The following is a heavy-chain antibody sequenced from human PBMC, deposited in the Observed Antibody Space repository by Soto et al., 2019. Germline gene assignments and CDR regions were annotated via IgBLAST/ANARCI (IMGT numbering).Heavy chain of an antibody. Sequence: QVQLQESGPGLVKPSQTLSLTCTVSGGSISSGGYYWSWIRQHPGKGLEWIGYIYYSGSTYYNPSLKSRVTISVDTSKNQFSLKLSSVTAADTAVYYCARGRLRYFDWLFPATYYGMDVWGQGTTVTVSS. V-gene: IGHV4-31*03. CDR2: IYYSGST. CDR3: ARGRLRYFDWLFPATYYGMDV. J-gene: IGHJ6*02. D-gene: IGHD3-9*01. CDR1: GGSISSGGYY.